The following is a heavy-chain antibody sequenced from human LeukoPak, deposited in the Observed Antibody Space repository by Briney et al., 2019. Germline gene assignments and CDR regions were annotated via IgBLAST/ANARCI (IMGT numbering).Heavy chain of an antibody. CDR2: IKQDGSEK. J-gene: IGHJ6*02. D-gene: IGHD3-9*01. V-gene: IGHV3-7*04. CDR1: GFTFNNHW. CDR3: VRENYGILTYVGTGMDV. Sequence: GGSLRLSCVASGFTFNNHWMSWVRQAPGKGLEWVADIKQDGSEKNFVDSLKGRFTISRDNAKNSLYLQMNSLRAEDAAVYYCVRENYGILTYVGTGMDVWGQGTTVTVSS.